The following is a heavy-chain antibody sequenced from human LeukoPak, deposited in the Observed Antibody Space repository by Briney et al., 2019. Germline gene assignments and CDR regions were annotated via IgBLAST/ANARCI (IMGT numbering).Heavy chain of an antibody. V-gene: IGHV3-23*01. J-gene: IGHJ4*02. Sequence: GGSLRLSCSASGFTFSSYALSWVRQAPGRGLEWVSAISGSGGSTYYADSVKGRFTISRDNSKNTLYLQMNSLRAEDTALYYCAKGRCNYDYWGQGTLVTVSS. CDR1: GFTFSSYA. CDR3: AKGRCNYDY. CDR2: ISGSGGST.